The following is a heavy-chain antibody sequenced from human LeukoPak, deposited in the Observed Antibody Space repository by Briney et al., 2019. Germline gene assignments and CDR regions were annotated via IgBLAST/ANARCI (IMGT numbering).Heavy chain of an antibody. CDR3: ARRAYYDSSGYYYEQSNYFDY. CDR2: INPSGGST. V-gene: IGHV1-46*01. D-gene: IGHD3-22*01. CDR1: GYTFTSYY. J-gene: IGHJ4*02. Sequence: ASVKVSCKASGYTFTSYYMHWVRQAPGQGLEWMGIINPSGGSTSNAQKFQGRVTMTRDTSTSTVYMELSSLRSEDTAVHYCARRAYYDSSGYYYEQSNYFDYWGQGTLVTVSS.